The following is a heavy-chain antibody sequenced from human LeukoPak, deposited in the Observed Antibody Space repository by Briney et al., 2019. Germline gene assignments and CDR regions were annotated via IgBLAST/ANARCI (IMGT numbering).Heavy chain of an antibody. D-gene: IGHD5-12*01. V-gene: IGHV1-69*05. J-gene: IGHJ6*03. CDR2: IIPIFGTA. CDR3: ATRSRVATIYYYMDV. CDR1: GGTFSSYA. Sequence: SVKVSCKASGGTFSSYAISWVRQAPGQGLEWMGGIIPIFGTANYAQKFQGRVTITTDESTSTAYMELSSLRSEDTAVYYCATRSRVATIYYYMDVWGKGTTVTVSS.